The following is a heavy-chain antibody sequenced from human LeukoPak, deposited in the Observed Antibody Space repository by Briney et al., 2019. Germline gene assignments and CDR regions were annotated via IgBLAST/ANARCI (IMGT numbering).Heavy chain of an antibody. D-gene: IGHD5-24*01. J-gene: IGHJ4*02. CDR3: AKSGYNRFDY. CDR2: VSPSGDIT. Sequence: GGSLRLSCAASGFIFSSHGMNWVRQAPGKGLEWVSGVSPSGDITYYADSVKGRFTISRDNSKNRVYLQMDSLRFEDAAVYYCAKSGYNRFDYWGQGTLVTVSS. CDR1: GFIFSSHG. V-gene: IGHV3-23*01.